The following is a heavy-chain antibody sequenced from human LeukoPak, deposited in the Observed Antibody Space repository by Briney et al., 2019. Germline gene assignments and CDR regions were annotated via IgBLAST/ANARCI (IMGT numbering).Heavy chain of an antibody. CDR3: ARDGKAAGTFDY. D-gene: IGHD6-13*01. J-gene: IGHJ4*02. CDR1: GFTFSDHY. V-gene: IGHV3-11*04. CDR2: ISYSGNTI. Sequence: GGSLRLSCAASGFTFSDHYMSWIRQAPGKGLEWLSFISYSGNTIYYADSVKGRFTISRDNAKNTLWLQMNSLRVEDTAVYFCARDGKAAGTFDYWGQGTLVSVSS.